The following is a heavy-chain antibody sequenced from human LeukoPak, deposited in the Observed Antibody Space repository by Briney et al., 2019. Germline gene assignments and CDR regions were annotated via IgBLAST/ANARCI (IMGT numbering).Heavy chain of an antibody. D-gene: IGHD3-22*01. V-gene: IGHV4-34*01. CDR1: DVSFSAYY. CDR2: INHSGST. J-gene: IGHJ4*02. CDR3: ARGRTYYYDTSDYAPYYFDY. Sequence: ASETLSLTCAVYDVSFSAYYWSWIRQPPGKGLEWIGEINHSGSTNYNPSLKSRVTISGDTSKNQFSLKLTSVTAADTAVYYCARGRTYYYDTSDYAPYYFDYWGQGTLVTVSS.